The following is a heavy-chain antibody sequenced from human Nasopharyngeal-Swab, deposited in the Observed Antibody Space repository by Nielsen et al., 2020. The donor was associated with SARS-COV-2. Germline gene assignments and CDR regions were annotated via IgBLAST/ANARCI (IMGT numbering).Heavy chain of an antibody. CDR3: ASSSGTPFDY. CDR2: IYHSGST. D-gene: IGHD1-14*01. J-gene: IGHJ4*02. V-gene: IGHV4-4*02. Sequence: WIRQPPGKGLEWIGGIYHSGSTNYNPSLKSRVTISVDKSKNQFSLKLSSVTAADTAVYYCASSSGTPFDYWGQGTLVTVSS.